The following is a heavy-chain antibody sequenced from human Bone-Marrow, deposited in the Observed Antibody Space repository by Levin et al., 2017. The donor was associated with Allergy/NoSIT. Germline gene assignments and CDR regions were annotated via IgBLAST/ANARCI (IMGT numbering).Heavy chain of an antibody. D-gene: IGHD6-19*01. Sequence: ASVKVSCAASEFTFSSYWMHWVRQAPGKGLVWVSHINSDGSSTSYADSVKGRFTISRDNAKNTLYLQMNSLRAEDTAVYYCARIRTGYSRGWYGNYYYYMDVWGKGTTVTVSS. V-gene: IGHV3-74*01. J-gene: IGHJ6*03. CDR1: EFTFSSYW. CDR3: ARIRTGYSRGWYGNYYYYMDV. CDR2: INSDGSST.